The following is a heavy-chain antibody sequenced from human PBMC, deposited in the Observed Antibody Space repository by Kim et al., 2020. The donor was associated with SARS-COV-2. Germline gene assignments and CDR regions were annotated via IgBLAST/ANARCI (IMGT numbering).Heavy chain of an antibody. Sequence: GGSLRLSCAASGFTFSSYAMNWVRQAPGKGLEWVAAITYDGSNKYYADSVKGRFTISRDKSKNTLYLQMNSLRAEDTAVYYCARDKWVGGLRCGYYFDYWGQGTLITVSS. CDR2: ITYDGSNK. CDR3: ARDKWVGGLRCGYYFDY. J-gene: IGHJ4*02. D-gene: IGHD3-16*01. CDR1: GFTFSSYA. V-gene: IGHV3-30*04.